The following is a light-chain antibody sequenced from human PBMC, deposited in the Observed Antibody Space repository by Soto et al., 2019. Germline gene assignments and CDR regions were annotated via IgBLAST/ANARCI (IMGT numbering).Light chain of an antibody. V-gene: IGKV2-28*01. CDR3: MQALQTPRT. CDR2: LGS. CDR1: QSLLHSNGYNY. Sequence: DIVMTQSPLSIPVPTGEPASISCRYSQSLLHSNGYNYLDWYLQKPGQSPQILIYLGSNRASGVHDRCSGMGSGTDLKLKISRVEAEDVGVYYCMQALQTPRTFGQVTKLDI. J-gene: IGKJ1*01.